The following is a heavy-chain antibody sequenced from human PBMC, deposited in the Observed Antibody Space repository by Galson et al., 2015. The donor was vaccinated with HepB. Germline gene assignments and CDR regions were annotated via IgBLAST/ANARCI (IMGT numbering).Heavy chain of an antibody. J-gene: IGHJ2*01. Sequence: SLRLSCAASGFTFSAYTMNWVRRAPGKGLESIAYISTNGATIYYADSVKGRFTVSRDNARNSLYLQVNSLRDQDTAVYSCVRVFFGSERYSAYWYFALWGRGTLVTVSS. CDR1: GFTFSAYT. CDR3: VRVFFGSERYSAYWYFAL. CDR2: ISTNGATI. V-gene: IGHV3-48*02. D-gene: IGHD3-10*01.